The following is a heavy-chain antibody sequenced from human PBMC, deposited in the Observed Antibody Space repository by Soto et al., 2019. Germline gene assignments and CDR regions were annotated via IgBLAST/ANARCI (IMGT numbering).Heavy chain of an antibody. D-gene: IGHD3-22*01. CDR2: ISSSSSYT. Sequence: QVQLVESGGGLVKPGGSLRLSCAAYGFTFSDYYMSWIRQAPGKGLEWVSYISSSSSYTNYADSVKGRFTISRDNAKNSLYLQMNSLRAEDTAVYYCASSGYSLFAPDYWGQGTLVTVSS. CDR3: ASSGYSLFAPDY. J-gene: IGHJ4*02. CDR1: GFTFSDYY. V-gene: IGHV3-11*05.